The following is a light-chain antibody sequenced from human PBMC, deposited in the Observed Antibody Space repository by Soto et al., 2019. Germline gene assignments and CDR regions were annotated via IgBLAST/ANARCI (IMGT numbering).Light chain of an antibody. CDR3: QQSSTMPYT. Sequence: DIQMTQSPSTLSGSVGDRVTITCRASQTISSWLAWYQQRPGKAPNLLIFGASTLQSGVPSRFSGSGSGTEFTLTISSLQLEDFATYYCQQSSTMPYTFGAGTKVDI. J-gene: IGKJ4*01. V-gene: IGKV1-39*01. CDR2: GAS. CDR1: QTISSW.